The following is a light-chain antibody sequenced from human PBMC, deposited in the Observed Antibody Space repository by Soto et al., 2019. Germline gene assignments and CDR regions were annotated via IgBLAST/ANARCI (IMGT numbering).Light chain of an antibody. CDR3: QQSNCYSTPYT. J-gene: IGKJ2*01. Sequence: DIQMTQSPSTLSASVGDRVTITCRASQSISSWLAWYQQKPGKAPKLLIYDASSLESGVPSRFNGSGSGTEFTLTISSLQPDDFATYYCQQSNCYSTPYTFGQGTKLEIK. CDR1: QSISSW. V-gene: IGKV1-5*01. CDR2: DAS.